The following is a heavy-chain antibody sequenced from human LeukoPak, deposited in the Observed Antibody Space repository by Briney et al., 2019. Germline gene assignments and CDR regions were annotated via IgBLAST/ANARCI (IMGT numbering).Heavy chain of an antibody. J-gene: IGHJ3*02. Sequence: ASVKVSCKASGYTFTTSGITWVRQAPGQGLEWMGWISGYNGNTKYGQDFQGRVTMTTDTSTTTAYMELRSLRSADTAVYYCARDYYDSSGFGAFDIWGQGTMVTVSS. CDR2: ISGYNGNT. CDR3: ARDYYDSSGFGAFDI. CDR1: GYTFTTSG. D-gene: IGHD3-22*01. V-gene: IGHV1-18*01.